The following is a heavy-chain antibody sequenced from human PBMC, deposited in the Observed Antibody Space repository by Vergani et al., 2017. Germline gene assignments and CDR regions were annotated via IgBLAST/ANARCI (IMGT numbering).Heavy chain of an antibody. CDR1: GFTFSSYA. J-gene: IGHJ6*02. Sequence: EVQLLESGGGLVQPGGSLRLSCAASGFTFSSYAMSWVRQAPGKGLEWVSAISGSGGSTYYADSVKGRFTISRDNSKNTLYLQMNSLRAEDTAVYYCAKGGVVPAASYYYYYGMDVWGQGTTVTVSS. D-gene: IGHD2-2*01. CDR3: AKGGVVPAASYYYYYGMDV. CDR2: ISGSGGST. V-gene: IGHV3-23*01.